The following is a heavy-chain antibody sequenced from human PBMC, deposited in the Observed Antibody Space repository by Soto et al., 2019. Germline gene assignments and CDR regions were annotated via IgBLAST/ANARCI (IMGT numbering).Heavy chain of an antibody. CDR3: ARWEQPLFDY. V-gene: IGHV3-30*09. CDR2: ISSDENHK. D-gene: IGHD1-1*01. J-gene: IGHJ4*02. CDR1: GFSVSAYT. Sequence: QVQLVESGGGVVQPGRSLILSCAASGFSVSAYTVHWVRQAPGKGLEWVAVISSDENHKYYTDSVKGRFAISRDTSTNTVFLQMSSLGPEDTAVYYCARWEQPLFDYWGQGTLVTVSS.